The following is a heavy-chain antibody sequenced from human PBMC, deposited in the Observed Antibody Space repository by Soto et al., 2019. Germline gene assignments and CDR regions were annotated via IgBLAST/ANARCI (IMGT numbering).Heavy chain of an antibody. D-gene: IGHD3-3*01. V-gene: IGHV1-2*02. CDR2: INPNSGGT. CDR1: GYTFTGYY. Sequence: ASVKVSCKASGYTFTGYYMHWVRQAPGQGLEWMGWINPNSGGTNYAQKFQGRVTMTRDTSISTAYMELSRLRSDDTAVYYCARARGYYDFWSGYQRHYYYSGMDVWGQGTTVTVSS. J-gene: IGHJ6*02. CDR3: ARARGYYDFWSGYQRHYYYSGMDV.